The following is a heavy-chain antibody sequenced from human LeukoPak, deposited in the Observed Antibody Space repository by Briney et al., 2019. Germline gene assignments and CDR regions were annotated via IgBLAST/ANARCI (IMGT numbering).Heavy chain of an antibody. D-gene: IGHD5-18*01. CDR3: VKDGYTYASGYYYYYMDV. CDR1: GFSFSSCG. V-gene: IGHV3-30*18. Sequence: PGRSLRLSCAASGFSFSSCGMHWVRQAPGKGLEWVAVISYDGNNKFYADSVRGRFTISRDNSKNTLYLQMNSLRAEDTAVFYCVKDGYTYASGYYYYYMDVWGKGTTVTVSS. CDR2: ISYDGNNK. J-gene: IGHJ6*03.